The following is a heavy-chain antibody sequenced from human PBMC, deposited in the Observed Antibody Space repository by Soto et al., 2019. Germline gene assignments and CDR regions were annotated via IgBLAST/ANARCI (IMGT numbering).Heavy chain of an antibody. V-gene: IGHV1-2*02. CDR2: INPNSGGT. D-gene: IGHD6-13*01. Sequence: ASVKVSCKASGYTFTGYYMHWVRQAPGQGLEWMGWINPNSGGTNYAQKFQGRVTMTRDTSISTAYMELSRLRSDDTAVYYCARDAERSSSWFDYWGQGTLVTVSS. CDR1: GYTFTGYY. CDR3: ARDAERSSSWFDY. J-gene: IGHJ4*02.